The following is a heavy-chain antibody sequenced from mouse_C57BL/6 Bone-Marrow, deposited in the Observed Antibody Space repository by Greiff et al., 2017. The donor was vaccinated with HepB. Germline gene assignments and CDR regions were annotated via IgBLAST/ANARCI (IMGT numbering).Heavy chain of an antibody. CDR2: INPSTGGT. J-gene: IGHJ2*01. CDR1: GYSFTGYY. Sequence: VQLQQSGPELVKPGASVKISCKASGYSFTGYYMNWVKQSPEKSLEWIGEINPSTGGTTYNQKFKAKATLTVDKSSSTAYMQLKSLTSEDSAVYYCARSGNLTGTSYFDYWGQGTTLTVSS. D-gene: IGHD4-1*01. CDR3: ARSGNLTGTSYFDY. V-gene: IGHV1-42*01.